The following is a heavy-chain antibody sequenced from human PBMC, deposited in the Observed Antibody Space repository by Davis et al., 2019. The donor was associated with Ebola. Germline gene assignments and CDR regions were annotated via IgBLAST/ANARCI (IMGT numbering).Heavy chain of an antibody. CDR2: ISASSSTR. V-gene: IGHV3-48*02. Sequence: GGSLRLSCAASGFTFSNYPMYWFRQAPGKGLEWVSYISASSSTRFYADSVKGRFTISRDNAKNSLYLQMNSLRDEDTAVYYCARDRGYSNDYWGQGTLVTVSS. CDR3: ARDRGYSNDY. D-gene: IGHD4-11*01. CDR1: GFTFSNYP. J-gene: IGHJ4*02.